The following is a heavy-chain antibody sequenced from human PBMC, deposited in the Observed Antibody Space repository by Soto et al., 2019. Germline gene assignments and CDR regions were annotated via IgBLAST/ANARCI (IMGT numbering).Heavy chain of an antibody. CDR1: GGSFSGYY. Sequence: SETLSLTCAVYGGSFSGYYWSWIRQPPGKGLEWIGEINYSGSTNYNPSLKSRVTISVDTSKNQFSLKLSSVTAADTAVYYCARGTHYYGMDVWGQGTTVTVS. CDR2: INYSGST. J-gene: IGHJ6*02. CDR3: ARGTHYYGMDV. V-gene: IGHV4-34*01.